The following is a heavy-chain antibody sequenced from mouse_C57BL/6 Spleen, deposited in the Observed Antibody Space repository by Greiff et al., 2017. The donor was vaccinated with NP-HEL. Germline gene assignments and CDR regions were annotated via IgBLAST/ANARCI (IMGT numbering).Heavy chain of an antibody. D-gene: IGHD1-1*01. CDR1: GYTFTDYE. Sequence: VQLQQSGAELVRPGASVTLSCKASGYTFTDYEMHWVKQTPVHGLEWIGAIDPETGGTAYNQKFKGKAILTADKSSSTAYMELRSLTSEDSAVYYCQGYYGSSYGAYWGQGTLVTVSA. CDR3: QGYYGSSYGAY. CDR2: IDPETGGT. J-gene: IGHJ3*01. V-gene: IGHV1-15*01.